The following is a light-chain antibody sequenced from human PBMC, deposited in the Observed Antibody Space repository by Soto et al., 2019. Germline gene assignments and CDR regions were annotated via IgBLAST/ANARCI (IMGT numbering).Light chain of an antibody. J-gene: IGKJ5*01. CDR1: QSVSIP. CDR3: QHYRYRTPFT. CDR2: ETA. Sequence: MTQSPGTLSASVGERVTITCRASQSVSIPLAWYQQKPGQAPRLLILETATSATGIPARFSGSGSGTELTLTISSRQSQSYAFYYCQHYRYRTPFTFGQGTRLEI. V-gene: IGKV3-15*01.